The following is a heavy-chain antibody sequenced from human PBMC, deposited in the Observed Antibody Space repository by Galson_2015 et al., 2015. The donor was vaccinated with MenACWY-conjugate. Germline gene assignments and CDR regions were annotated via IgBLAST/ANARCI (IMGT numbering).Heavy chain of an antibody. CDR2: FNPANSET. D-gene: IGHD1-26*01. CDR1: GYYFTSYW. V-gene: IGHV5-51*01. CDR3: ARHPPGGRGMDV. J-gene: IGHJ6*02. Sequence: QSGAEVKQPGESLKISRKGSGYYFTSYWIAWVRQIPGKGLEWMGLFNPANSETRYGPSFQGQVTISADESISTAYLQWTSLKASDTAMYYCARHPPGGRGMDVWGQGTTVTVSS.